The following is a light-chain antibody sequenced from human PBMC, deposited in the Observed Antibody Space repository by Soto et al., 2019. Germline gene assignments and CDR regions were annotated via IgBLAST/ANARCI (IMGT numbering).Light chain of an antibody. CDR1: QSISSW. J-gene: IGKJ2*01. CDR3: QQSNSYSRT. CDR2: KAS. V-gene: IGKV1-5*03. Sequence: DIHMTQSPSTLSASVGDRVTITCRASQSISSWLAWYQQKPGKAPKVLIYKASGLQSGVPSRFSGSGSGTEFTLTISSLQPDDFATYYCQQSNSYSRTFGQGTKLEIK.